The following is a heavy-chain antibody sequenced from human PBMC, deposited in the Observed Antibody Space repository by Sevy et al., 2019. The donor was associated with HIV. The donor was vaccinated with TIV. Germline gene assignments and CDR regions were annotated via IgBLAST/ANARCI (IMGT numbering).Heavy chain of an antibody. CDR2: ISSSSTYI. CDR3: ARDLVIPATTDYFYYGMDV. V-gene: IGHV3-21*01. J-gene: IGHJ6*02. Sequence: GGSLRLSCTASGFTIRTYNMNWVRQAPGKGLEWVSSISSSSTYIYYADSVKGRFTISRDKAKNSLYLQMSSLRAEDTAVYYCARDLVIPATTDYFYYGMDVWGQGTTVTVSS. D-gene: IGHD2-15*01. CDR1: GFTIRTYN.